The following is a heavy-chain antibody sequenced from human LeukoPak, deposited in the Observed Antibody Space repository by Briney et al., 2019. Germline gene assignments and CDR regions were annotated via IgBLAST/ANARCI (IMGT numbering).Heavy chain of an antibody. V-gene: IGHV3-33*01. Sequence: PGGSLRLSCAASGFTLTGYGMHWVRQAPGKGLEWVAVIWYDGNNKYYADSVKGRFTISRDTSKNTLYLQMNSLRGDDTAIYYFARDGLASIGLDMWGQGTVVTVSS. J-gene: IGHJ3*02. CDR1: GFTLTGYG. CDR2: IWYDGNNK. D-gene: IGHD6-13*01. CDR3: ARDGLASIGLDM.